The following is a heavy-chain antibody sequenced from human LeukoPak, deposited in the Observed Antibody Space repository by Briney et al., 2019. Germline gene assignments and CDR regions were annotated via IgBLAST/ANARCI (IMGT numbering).Heavy chain of an antibody. CDR2: ISWNSGSI. D-gene: IGHD4-17*01. CDR1: GFTFDDYA. CDR3: AKGRYGDYGDYFDY. J-gene: IGHJ4*02. Sequence: GGSLRLSRAASGFTFDDYAMHWVRQAPGKGLEWVSGISWNSGSIGYADSVKGRFTISRDNAKNSLYLQMNSLRAEDTALYYCAKGRYGDYGDYFDYWGQGTLVTVSS. V-gene: IGHV3-9*01.